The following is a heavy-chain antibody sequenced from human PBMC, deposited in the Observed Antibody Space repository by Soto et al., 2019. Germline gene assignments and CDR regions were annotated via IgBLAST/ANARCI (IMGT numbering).Heavy chain of an antibody. CDR2: IYTSGST. J-gene: IGHJ4*02. CDR3: AREVRGGFTGIFDQ. CDR1: GGSISNYYY. V-gene: IGHV4-4*07. Sequence: QVQLQESGPGLVKPSETLSLTCTVSGGSISNYYYWSWIQQPAGKGLEWIGRIYTSGSTNYNPSLKSRVTMSVDTSKNQFSLRLRSVTAADTAVYYFAREVRGGFTGIFDQWGQGSRVTVSS. D-gene: IGHD2-15*01.